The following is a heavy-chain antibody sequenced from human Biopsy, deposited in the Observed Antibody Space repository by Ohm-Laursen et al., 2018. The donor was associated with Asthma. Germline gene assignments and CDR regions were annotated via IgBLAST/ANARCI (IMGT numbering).Heavy chain of an antibody. V-gene: IGHV3-33*08. CDR1: GFTLTTYV. CDR2: IWFDGSKK. CDR3: ATNSGAYKNSLGDGLDV. Sequence: SLRLSCAASGFTLTTYVMHWVRQAPGRGLEWVGVIWFDGSKKYYADSVKGRFTISRDNSKKMLYLQMNSLRAEDTAVYYCATNSGAYKNSLGDGLDVWGQGTTVIVSS. D-gene: IGHD1-26*01. J-gene: IGHJ6*02.